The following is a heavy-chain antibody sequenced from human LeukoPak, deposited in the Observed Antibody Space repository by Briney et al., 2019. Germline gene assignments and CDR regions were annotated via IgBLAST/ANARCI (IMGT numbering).Heavy chain of an antibody. CDR3: AKAHSGNFFDY. CDR2: ITPGGGTT. D-gene: IGHD1-26*01. J-gene: IGHJ4*02. V-gene: IGHV3-23*01. Sequence: GGSLTLSCAASGFNLRSWAMRWVRQAPRKGLQGFSAITPGGGTTFYADSVKGRFTISRDNSKNTLYLQMSSLRAEDTAAYYCAKAHSGNFFDYWGQGSLVTVSS. CDR1: GFNLRSWA.